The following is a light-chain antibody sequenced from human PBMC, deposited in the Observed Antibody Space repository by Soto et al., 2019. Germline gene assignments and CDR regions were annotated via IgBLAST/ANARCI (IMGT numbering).Light chain of an antibody. V-gene: IGLV2-23*01. Sequence: QSVLTQPASVSGSPGQSITISCTGTSSDIGSYNLVSWYQQHPGKAPKVMIYEGSKRPSGVSNRFSGSKSGNTASLTISGLQVEDEADYYCCSYAGSSTLLFGGGTKLTVL. J-gene: IGLJ2*01. CDR1: SSDIGSYNL. CDR2: EGS. CDR3: CSYAGSSTLL.